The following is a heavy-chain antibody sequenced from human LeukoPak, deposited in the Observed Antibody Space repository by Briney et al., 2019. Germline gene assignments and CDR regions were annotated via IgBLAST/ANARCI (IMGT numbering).Heavy chain of an antibody. CDR1: GDSISSYY. Sequence: PSETLSLTCTVSGDSISSYYWSWIRQPPGKGLDWIGYMYYSGSTNCNPSLKSRVTMSVDTSKNQFSLKLSSVTAADTAVYYCARVDGGSGWYYFDYWGQGTLVTVSS. D-gene: IGHD6-19*01. CDR2: MYYSGST. CDR3: ARVDGGSGWYYFDY. V-gene: IGHV4-59*01. J-gene: IGHJ4*02.